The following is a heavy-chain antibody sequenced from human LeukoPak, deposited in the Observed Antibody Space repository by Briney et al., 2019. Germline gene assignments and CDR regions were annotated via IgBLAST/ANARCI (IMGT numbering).Heavy chain of an antibody. J-gene: IGHJ3*02. CDR2: INWNGGST. V-gene: IGHV3-20*04. Sequence: GGSLRLFCAASGFTFDDYGMSWVRQAPGRGLEWVSGINWNGGSTGHADSVKGRFTISRDNAKNSLYLQMNSLRAEDTALYYCARDSVTGTKGGNDAFDIWGQGTMVTVSS. CDR3: ARDSVTGTKGGNDAFDI. CDR1: GFTFDDYG. D-gene: IGHD1-7*01.